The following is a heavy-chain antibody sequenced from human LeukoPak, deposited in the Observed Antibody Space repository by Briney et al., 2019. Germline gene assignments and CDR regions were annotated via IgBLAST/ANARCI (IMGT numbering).Heavy chain of an antibody. Sequence: PSQTLSLTCTVSGGSISSGSYYWSWIRQPAGKGLEWIGRIYTSGSTNYNPSLKSRVTISVDTSKNQFSLKLSSVTAADTAVYYCARAYCSSSSCYWFDYWGQGTLVTVSS. CDR3: ARAYCSSSSCYWFDY. J-gene: IGHJ4*02. CDR1: GGSISSGSYY. CDR2: IYTSGST. D-gene: IGHD2-2*01. V-gene: IGHV4-61*02.